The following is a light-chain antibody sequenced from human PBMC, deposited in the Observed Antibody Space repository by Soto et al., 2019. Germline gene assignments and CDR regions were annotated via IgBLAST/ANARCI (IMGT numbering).Light chain of an antibody. Sequence: DIVLTQSPGTLSLSPGEIASLSFSASQSVSSGHLAWYQQKPGQAPRLLIYGASSRATGIPDRFSGSGSGTDFTLTISRLEPEDYAVYYCQQYGSSSWTFGQGTKVDIK. J-gene: IGKJ1*01. CDR3: QQYGSSSWT. V-gene: IGKV3-20*01. CDR2: GAS. CDR1: QSVSSGH.